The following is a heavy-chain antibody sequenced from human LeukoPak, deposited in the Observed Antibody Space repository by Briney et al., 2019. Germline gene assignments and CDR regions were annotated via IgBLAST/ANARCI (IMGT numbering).Heavy chain of an antibody. J-gene: IGHJ4*02. Sequence: SVKVSCKASGGTFSSYAISWVRQAPGQGLEWMGGIIPIFGTANYAQKFQGRVTITADESTSTAYMELSRLRSDDTAVYYCARDIAGTTGIDYWGRGTLVTVSS. V-gene: IGHV1-69*13. CDR1: GGTFSSYA. CDR3: ARDIAGTTGIDY. CDR2: IIPIFGTA. D-gene: IGHD6-13*01.